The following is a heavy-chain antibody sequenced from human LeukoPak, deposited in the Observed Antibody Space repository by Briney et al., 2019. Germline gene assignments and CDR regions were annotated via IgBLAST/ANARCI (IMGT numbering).Heavy chain of an antibody. J-gene: IGHJ4*02. CDR2: INPNSGGT. CDR1: GGTFSSYA. CDR3: ARDPDHIVVVPAAIVVVQQPLDY. V-gene: IGHV1-2*02. Sequence: GASVKVSCKASGGTFSSYAISWVRQAPGQGLEWMGWINPNSGGTNYAQKFQGRVTMTRDTSISTAYMELSRLRSDDTAVYYCARDPDHIVVVPAAIVVVQQPLDYWGQGTLVTVSS. D-gene: IGHD2-2*02.